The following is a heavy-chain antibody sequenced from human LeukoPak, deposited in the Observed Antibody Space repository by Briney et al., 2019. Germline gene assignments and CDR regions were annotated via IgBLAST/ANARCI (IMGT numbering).Heavy chain of an antibody. CDR1: GFAFTTYN. V-gene: IGHV3-21*01. J-gene: IGHJ4*02. D-gene: IGHD6-25*01. CDR2: ISDRSTYI. CDR3: ARDLILADNGGSSAHDY. Sequence: PGGSLRLPCAASGFAFTTYNMNWVRQAPGEGLEWVSSISDRSTYIYYAESVKGRFTISRDNAKNSLYLQMNSLRDEDTAVYYCARDLILADNGGSSAHDYWGQGTLVTVSS.